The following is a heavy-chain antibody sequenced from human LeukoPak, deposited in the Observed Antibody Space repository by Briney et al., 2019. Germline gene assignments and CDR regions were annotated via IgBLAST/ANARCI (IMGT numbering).Heavy chain of an antibody. CDR2: IYYSGST. V-gene: IGHV4-59*01. CDR3: ARVGRGRHIDY. J-gene: IGHJ4*02. Sequence: SETLSLTCTVSGGYISSYYWSWIRQPPGKGLEWIGYIYYSGSTNYNPSLKSRVTISVDTSKNQFSLKLSSVTAADTAVYYCARVGRGRHIDYWGQGTLVTVSS. CDR1: GGYISSYY. D-gene: IGHD3-10*01.